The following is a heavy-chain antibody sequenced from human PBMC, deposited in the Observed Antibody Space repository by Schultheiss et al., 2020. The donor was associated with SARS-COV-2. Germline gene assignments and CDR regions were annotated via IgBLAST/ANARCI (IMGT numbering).Heavy chain of an antibody. CDR3: ARVAIAAAGTWSWFDP. V-gene: IGHV4-39*07. D-gene: IGHD6-13*01. CDR2: IYYSGST. J-gene: IGHJ5*02. CDR1: GGSISSGGYY. Sequence: SETLSLTCTVSGGSISSGGYYWSWIRQPPGKGLEWIGSIYYSGSTYYNPSLKSLVTISVDTSKNQFSLKLSSVTAADTAVYYCARVAIAAAGTWSWFDPWGQGTLVTVSS.